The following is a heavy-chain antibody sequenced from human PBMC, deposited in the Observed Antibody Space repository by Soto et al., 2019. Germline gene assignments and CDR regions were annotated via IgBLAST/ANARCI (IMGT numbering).Heavy chain of an antibody. D-gene: IGHD6-13*01. CDR3: ARDGRYSSSWWEGWFDP. Sequence: QVQLVQSGAEVKKPGASVKVSCKASGGTFSSYAISWVRQAPGQGLEWMGGIIPIFGTANYAQKFQGRVTITADESTSTAYMELSSLRSEDTAVYYCARDGRYSSSWWEGWFDPWGQGTLVTVSS. J-gene: IGHJ5*02. CDR2: IIPIFGTA. V-gene: IGHV1-69*13. CDR1: GGTFSSYA.